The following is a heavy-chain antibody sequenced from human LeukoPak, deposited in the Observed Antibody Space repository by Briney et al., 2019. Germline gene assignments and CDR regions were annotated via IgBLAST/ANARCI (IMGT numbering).Heavy chain of an antibody. CDR3: AKDDAWVRYQD. CDR1: GFTFSSHG. J-gene: IGHJ4*02. V-gene: IGHV3-23*01. D-gene: IGHD5-12*01. Sequence: GGTLRLSCAASGFTFSSHGMNWVRQAPGKGLEWVSGISGSGVIIYYADSVKGRFTISRDNSKNTLDLQMNSLRAEDTAVYYCAKDDAWVRYQDWGQGTLVTVSS. CDR2: ISGSGVII.